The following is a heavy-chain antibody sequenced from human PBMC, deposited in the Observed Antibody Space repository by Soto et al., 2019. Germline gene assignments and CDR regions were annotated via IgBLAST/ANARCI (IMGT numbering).Heavy chain of an antibody. V-gene: IGHV1-8*02. CDR3: ARVSYSGYVNYYYYGMDV. Sequence: ASVKFSCTTSGDTFTANYIHWVRQAPGQGFEWMGWMNPKSGNTGYAQKFQGRVTMTRNTSISTAYMELSSLRSEDTAVYYCARVSYSGYVNYYYYGMDVWGQGTTVTVSS. J-gene: IGHJ6*02. CDR2: MNPKSGNT. CDR1: GDTFTANY. D-gene: IGHD5-12*01.